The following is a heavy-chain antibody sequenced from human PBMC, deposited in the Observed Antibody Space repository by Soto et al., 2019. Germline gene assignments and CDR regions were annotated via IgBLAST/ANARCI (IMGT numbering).Heavy chain of an antibody. V-gene: IGHV3-23*01. CDR1: GFTFRGDA. CDR2: ISGSGEMT. Sequence: PGGSLRLSCAASGFTFRGDAMSWVRQAPGKGLEWVSSISGSGEMTHYADSVKGRVTISRDNAKNTLYLQMESLRAEDTALYYCARSEMTYNWNDWGQGALVTVSS. D-gene: IGHD1-20*01. CDR3: ARSEMTYNWND. J-gene: IGHJ4*02.